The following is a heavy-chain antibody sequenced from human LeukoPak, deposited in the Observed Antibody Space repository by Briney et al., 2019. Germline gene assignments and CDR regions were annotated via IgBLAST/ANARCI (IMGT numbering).Heavy chain of an antibody. V-gene: IGHV3-NL1*01. J-gene: IGHJ4*02. CDR1: GFTFSSYG. CDR2: IYSGGST. Sequence: PGGSLRLSCAASGFTFSSYGMHWVRQAPGKGLEWVAVIYSGGSTYYADSVKGRFTISRDNSKNTLYLQMNSLRAEDTAVYYCAREGGELPDYWGQGTLVTVSS. CDR3: AREGGELPDY. D-gene: IGHD1-26*01.